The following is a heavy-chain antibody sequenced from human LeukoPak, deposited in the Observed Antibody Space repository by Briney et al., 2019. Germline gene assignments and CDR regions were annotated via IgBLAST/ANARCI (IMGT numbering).Heavy chain of an antibody. CDR2: INPNSGGT. V-gene: IGHV1-2*06. J-gene: IGHJ4*02. D-gene: IGHD6-19*01. CDR1: GYTFTGYY. CDR3: ARGRSGWYFIDY. Sequence: VASVKVSCKASGYTFTGYYMHWVRQAPGQGLEWMGRINPNSGGTNYAQKFQGRVTMTRDTSTSTAYMELSRLRSDDTAVYYCARGRSGWYFIDYWGQGTLVTVSS.